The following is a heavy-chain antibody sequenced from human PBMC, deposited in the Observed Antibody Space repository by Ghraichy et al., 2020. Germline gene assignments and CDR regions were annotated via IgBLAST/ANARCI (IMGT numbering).Heavy chain of an antibody. D-gene: IGHD3-3*01. V-gene: IGHV4-39*01. CDR2: IYHRGST. CDR3: ARQWGVAISGVVIPNDIFDM. J-gene: IGHJ3*02. Sequence: SETLSLRCTVSGGSISSSSYYWGWIRQPPGKGLEWIGSIYHRGSTYYNPSLKSRVTIFADMSKNQVSLKLSSVTAADTAVYYCARQWGVAISGVVIPNDIFDMWGQGTMVTVSS. CDR1: GGSISSSSYY.